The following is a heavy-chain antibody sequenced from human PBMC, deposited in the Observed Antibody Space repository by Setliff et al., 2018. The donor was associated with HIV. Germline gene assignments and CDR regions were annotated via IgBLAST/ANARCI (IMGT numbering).Heavy chain of an antibody. CDR1: GGSISRYY. Sequence: ASETLSLTCTVSGGSISRYYWSWIRQPPGKGLEWIGYSHTSGNTNYNPSLKSRVTISVDTSKNQFSLKLSSVTAADTAVYYCARHAIDSGGYYSQFDYWGQGTLVTVSS. D-gene: IGHD3-22*01. J-gene: IGHJ4*02. V-gene: IGHV4-4*09. CDR3: ARHAIDSGGYYSQFDY. CDR2: SHTSGNT.